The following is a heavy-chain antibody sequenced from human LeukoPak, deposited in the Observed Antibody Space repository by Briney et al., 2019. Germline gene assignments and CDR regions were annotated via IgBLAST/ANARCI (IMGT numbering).Heavy chain of an antibody. V-gene: IGHV3-74*01. D-gene: IGHD6-13*01. J-gene: IGHJ4*02. CDR1: GFTFSSYW. CDR2: INPDGSVT. Sequence: PGGSLRLSCAASGFTFSSYWMHWVRQPPGKGLVWVSRINPDGSVTTHADSVEGRFTISRDNSKNTLYLQMNSLRAEDTAVYYCAKTIGAAAGFYFDYWGQGTLVTVSS. CDR3: AKTIGAAAGFYFDY.